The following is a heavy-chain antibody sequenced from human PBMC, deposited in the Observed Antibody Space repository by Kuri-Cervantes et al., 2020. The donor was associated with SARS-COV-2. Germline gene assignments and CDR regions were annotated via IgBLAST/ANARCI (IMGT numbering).Heavy chain of an antibody. CDR3: AKVYYDFWRGYYNYYYYMDV. D-gene: IGHD3-3*01. J-gene: IGHJ6*03. Sequence: GGSLRLSCAASGFTFSSYAMSWVRQAPGKGLEWVSAISGSGGSTYYADSVKGRFTISRDNSKNTLYLQMNSLRAEDTAVYYCAKVYYDFWRGYYNYYYYMDVWGKGTTVTDSS. CDR2: ISGSGGST. V-gene: IGHV3-23*01. CDR1: GFTFSSYA.